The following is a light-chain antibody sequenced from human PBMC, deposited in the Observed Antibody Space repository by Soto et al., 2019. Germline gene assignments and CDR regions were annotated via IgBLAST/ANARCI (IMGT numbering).Light chain of an antibody. CDR2: DAS. J-gene: IGKJ5*01. Sequence: DIRMTQSPSTLSASVGDRVTMTCRASQNINNWLVWYQQKPGKAPKLLIYDASNLQSGVPSRFSGSGSGTDFTLTISRLEPEDFAVYYCQQFDDSVTFGQGTRLEIK. CDR3: QQFDDSVT. CDR1: QNINNW. V-gene: IGKV1-5*01.